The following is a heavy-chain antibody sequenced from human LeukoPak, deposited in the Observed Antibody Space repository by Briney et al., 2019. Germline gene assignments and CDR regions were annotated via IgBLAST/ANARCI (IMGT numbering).Heavy chain of an antibody. V-gene: IGHV4-34*01. CDR2: INHSGST. D-gene: IGHD3-22*01. CDR1: GGSFSGYY. Sequence: SETLSLTCAVYGGSFSGYYWSWIRQPPGKGLEWIGEINHSGSTNYNPSLKRRVTISVDTSKNQFSLKLSSVTAADTAVYYCARDGYYDGSGFCSYWGQGTLVTVSS. CDR3: ARDGYYDGSGFCSY. J-gene: IGHJ4*02.